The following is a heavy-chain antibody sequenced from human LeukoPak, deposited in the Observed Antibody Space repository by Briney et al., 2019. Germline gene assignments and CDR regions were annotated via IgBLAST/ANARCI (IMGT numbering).Heavy chain of an antibody. D-gene: IGHD3-10*01. V-gene: IGHV3-48*04. CDR2: ISGSGSTI. J-gene: IGHJ4*02. CDR1: GFTFSSYW. Sequence: GGSLRLSCAASGFTFSSYWMSWVRQAPGKGLEWVSYISGSGSTIYYADSVKGRFTISRDNAKNSLYLQMNSLRAEDTAVYYCARDIYYGSGNFDYWGQGTLVTVSS. CDR3: ARDIYYGSGNFDY.